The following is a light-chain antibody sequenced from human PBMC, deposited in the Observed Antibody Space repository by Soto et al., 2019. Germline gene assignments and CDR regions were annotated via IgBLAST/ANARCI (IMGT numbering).Light chain of an antibody. CDR2: KAS. CDR1: QSISPW. V-gene: IGKV1-5*03. CDR3: QQYINRWT. Sequence: DIQMTQSPSTLSASVGDRVTITCRASQSISPWLAWYQQKPGKAPKLLIYKASSLQSGVPSRFSGSGSGTEFILTISSLQLDDFATYYCQQYINRWTFGQGTKVEIK. J-gene: IGKJ1*01.